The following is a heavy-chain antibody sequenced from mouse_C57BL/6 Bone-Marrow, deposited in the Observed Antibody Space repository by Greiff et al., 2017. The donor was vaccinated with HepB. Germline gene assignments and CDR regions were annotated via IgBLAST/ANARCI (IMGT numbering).Heavy chain of an antibody. Sequence: QVQLKESGPGLVAPSQRLSITCTVSGFSLTSYGVHWVRQPPGKGLEWLVVIWSDGSTTYNSALKSRLSISKDNPKSQVFLKMNSLQTDDTAMYYWARERGGNYEAMDYWGQGTSVTVSS. D-gene: IGHD2-1*01. V-gene: IGHV2-6*03. CDR2: IWSDGST. CDR3: ARERGGNYEAMDY. J-gene: IGHJ4*01. CDR1: GFSLTSYG.